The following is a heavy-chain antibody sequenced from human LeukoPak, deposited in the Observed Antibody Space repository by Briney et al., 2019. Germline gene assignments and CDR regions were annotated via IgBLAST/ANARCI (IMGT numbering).Heavy chain of an antibody. J-gene: IGHJ4*02. Sequence: PGRSLRLSCAASGFTFSSYAMHWVRQAPGKGLKWVAVISYDGSNKYYADSVKGRFTISRDNSKNTLYLQMNSLRAEDTAVYYCARGGYDFWSTFGYWGQGTLVTVSS. CDR1: GFTFSSYA. CDR3: ARGGYDFWSTFGY. D-gene: IGHD3-3*01. V-gene: IGHV3-30-3*01. CDR2: ISYDGSNK.